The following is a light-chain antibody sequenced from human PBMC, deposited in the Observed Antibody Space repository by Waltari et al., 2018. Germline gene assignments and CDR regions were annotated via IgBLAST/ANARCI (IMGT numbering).Light chain of an antibody. CDR3: HQIYSTLGDT. CDR1: QSISSY. V-gene: IGKV1-39*01. Sequence: DIQLTQSPSSLSASVGDRVAITCRASQSISSYLNWYQQKPGKAPKLLIYTASSLEGGVPSRFSGSGSGTDYTLTISNLQPDDFATYYCHQIYSTLGDTFGQGTKLEIK. J-gene: IGKJ2*01. CDR2: TAS.